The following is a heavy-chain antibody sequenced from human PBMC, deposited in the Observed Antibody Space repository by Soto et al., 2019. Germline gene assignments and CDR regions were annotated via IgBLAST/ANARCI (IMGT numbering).Heavy chain of an antibody. CDR2: IIPILGPA. J-gene: IGHJ5*02. CDR1: GGSIRTYS. D-gene: IGHD2-2*01. V-gene: IGHV1-69*16. CDR3: ARLWGRADHAS. Sequence: QVQLVQSGAEVKKPGSSVKVSCKASGGSIRTYSVSWVRQAPGQGLEWMGGIIPILGPAKYAQKFQGRVTITADETTSAAYMELRSLRPEDTAGYYCARLWGRADHASWGQGTRVAVSS.